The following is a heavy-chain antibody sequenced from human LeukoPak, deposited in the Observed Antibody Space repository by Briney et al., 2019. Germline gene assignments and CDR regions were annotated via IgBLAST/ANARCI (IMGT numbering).Heavy chain of an antibody. D-gene: IGHD5-18*01. CDR1: GYTFTGYY. V-gene: IGHV1-2*02. Sequence: GASVKVSCKASGYTFTGYYIHWVRQAPGQGLEWMGWINPYIGGTNYAQKFQGRVTMTRDTSISTVYLELSSLRSDDTAVYFCAWGYSSGYWDYWGQGTLVTVSS. CDR2: INPYIGGT. J-gene: IGHJ4*02. CDR3: AWGYSSGYWDY.